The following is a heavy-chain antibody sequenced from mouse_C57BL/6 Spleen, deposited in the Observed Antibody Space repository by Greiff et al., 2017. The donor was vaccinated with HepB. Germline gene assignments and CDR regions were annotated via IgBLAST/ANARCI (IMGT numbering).Heavy chain of an antibody. J-gene: IGHJ3*01. CDR3: AKDYSNEGFAY. CDR1: GYTFTSYW. CDR2: IHPNSGST. Sequence: QVQLQQPGAELVKPGASVKLSCKASGYTFTSYWMHWVKQRPGQGLEWIGMIHPNSGSTNYNEKFKSKATLTVDKSSSTAYMQLSSLTSEDSAVYYCAKDYSNEGFAYWGQGTLVTVSA. D-gene: IGHD2-5*01. V-gene: IGHV1-64*01.